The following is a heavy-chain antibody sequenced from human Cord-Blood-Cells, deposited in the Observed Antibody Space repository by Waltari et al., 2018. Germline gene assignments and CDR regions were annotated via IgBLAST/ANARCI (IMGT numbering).Heavy chain of an antibody. CDR2: ISSSGSTI. D-gene: IGHD4-17*01. CDR1: GFTFSSYE. Sequence: EVQLVEPGGGLVQPGGSLRLSCAASGFTFSSYEMNWFLQAPGKGLEWVSYISSSGSTIYYADSVKGRFTLSRDNAKNSLYLQMNSLRAEDTAVYYCARVNDYGDYDAFDIWGQGTMVTVSS. CDR3: ARVNDYGDYDAFDI. V-gene: IGHV3-48*03. J-gene: IGHJ3*02.